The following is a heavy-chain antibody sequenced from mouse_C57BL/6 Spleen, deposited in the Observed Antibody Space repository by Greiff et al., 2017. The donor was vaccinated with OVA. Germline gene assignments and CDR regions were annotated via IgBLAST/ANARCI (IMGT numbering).Heavy chain of an antibody. CDR2: IDPENGDT. Sequence: VQLQQSGAELVRPGASVKLSCTASGFNIKDDYMHWVKQRPEQGLEWIGWIDPENGDTEYASKFQGKATITADTSSNTAYLQLSSLTSEDTAVYYCLYGSSYGYFDVWGTGTTVTVSS. CDR1: GFNIKDDY. J-gene: IGHJ1*03. CDR3: LYGSSYGYFDV. D-gene: IGHD1-1*01. V-gene: IGHV14-4*01.